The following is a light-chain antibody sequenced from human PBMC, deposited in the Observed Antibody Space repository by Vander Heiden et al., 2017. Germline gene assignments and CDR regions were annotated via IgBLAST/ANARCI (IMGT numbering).Light chain of an antibody. CDR1: QSVAKNY. Sequence: EVVLTQSPGTLSLSPGERATLSCRASQSVAKNYLAWYDQKPGQTPRLLIYDAPTKATGITDRFSGSGSGTDFTLTISRLEPGDSAVYFCRQDATSPLTFGGETKVEIK. V-gene: IGKV3-20*01. CDR2: DAP. CDR3: RQDATSPLT. J-gene: IGKJ4*01.